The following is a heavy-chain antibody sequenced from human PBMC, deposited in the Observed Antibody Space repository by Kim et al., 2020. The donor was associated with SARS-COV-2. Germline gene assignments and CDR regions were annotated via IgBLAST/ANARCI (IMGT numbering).Heavy chain of an antibody. CDR2: IYSGGST. J-gene: IGHJ4*02. D-gene: IGHD2-15*01. Sequence: GGSLRLSCAASGFTVSSNYMSWVRQAPGKGLEWVSVIYSGGSTYYADSVKGRFTISRDNSKNTLYLQMNSLRAEDTAVYYCARVVSGPEGYCSGGSCYGYYFDYWGQGTLVTVSS. V-gene: IGHV3-53*01. CDR1: GFTVSSNY. CDR3: ARVVSGPEGYCSGGSCYGYYFDY.